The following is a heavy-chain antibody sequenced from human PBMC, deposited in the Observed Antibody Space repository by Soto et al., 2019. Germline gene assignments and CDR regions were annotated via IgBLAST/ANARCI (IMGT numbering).Heavy chain of an antibody. J-gene: IGHJ4*02. CDR3: ARSPHHPWDHLYYVDY. D-gene: IGHD1-26*01. CDR2: IYHSGST. Sequence: QVQLQESGPGLVKPSGTLSLTCAVSGGSISSSNWWSWVRQPPGKGLEWIGEIYHSGSTNYNPSLKSRVTISVDTSKTQFSLKLSSVTAADTAVYYCARSPHHPWDHLYYVDYWGQGTLVTVSS. V-gene: IGHV4-4*02. CDR1: GGSISSSNW.